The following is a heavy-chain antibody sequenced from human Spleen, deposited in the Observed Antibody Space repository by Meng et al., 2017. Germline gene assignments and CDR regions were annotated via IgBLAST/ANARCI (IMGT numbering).Heavy chain of an antibody. J-gene: IGHJ4*02. CDR3: VRDTDWHNFDS. D-gene: IGHD2-21*01. Sequence: GESLKISCAASGFNLVHYWMTWVRQAPGKGLEWVANIHKDGSDTYYVDSVRGRFTISRDNAKNSLYLQMNSLRVEDTAIYYCVRDTDWHNFDSWGQGTLVTVSS. CDR1: GFNLVHYW. V-gene: IGHV3-7*01. CDR2: IHKDGSDT.